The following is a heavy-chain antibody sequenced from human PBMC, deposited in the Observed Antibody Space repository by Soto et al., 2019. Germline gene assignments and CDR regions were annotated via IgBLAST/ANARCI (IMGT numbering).Heavy chain of an antibody. J-gene: IGHJ4*02. Sequence: SETLSLTCAVYGGSFSGYYWSWIRQPPGKGLEWIGEINHSGSTNYNPSLKSRVTISVDTSKNQFSLKLSSVTAADTAVYYCASLRVVVTANPFDYWGQGTLVTVSS. V-gene: IGHV4-34*01. CDR1: GGSFSGYY. CDR3: ASLRVVVTANPFDY. CDR2: INHSGST. D-gene: IGHD2-21*02.